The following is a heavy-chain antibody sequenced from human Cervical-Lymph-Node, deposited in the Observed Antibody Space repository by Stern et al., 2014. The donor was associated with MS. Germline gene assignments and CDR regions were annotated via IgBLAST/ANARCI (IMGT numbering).Heavy chain of an antibody. D-gene: IGHD6-13*01. V-gene: IGHV3-74*01. CDR3: ARDGEAAGNGMDV. Sequence: VQLVESGGGLVQPGGSLRLSCAASGFSFNNHWMHWVRQAPGKGLVWVSRIKSDGTSTSYADSVKGRFTISRDNAKNTLFLQMNSLRAEDTAMYYCARDGEAAGNGMDVWGQGTTVTVSS. CDR1: GFSFNNHW. J-gene: IGHJ6*02. CDR2: IKSDGTST.